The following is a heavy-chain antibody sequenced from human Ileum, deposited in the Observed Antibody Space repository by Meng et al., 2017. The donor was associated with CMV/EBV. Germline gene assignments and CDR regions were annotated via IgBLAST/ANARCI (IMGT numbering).Heavy chain of an antibody. D-gene: IGHD1/OR15-1a*01. V-gene: IGHV4-34*01. J-gene: IGHJ3*02. CDR3: ARETTNTPAAFDI. CDR2: INHSGGT. CDR1: GGSLSDYF. Sequence: CVVNGGSLSDYFWSWNRQPPGKGLEWSGEINHSGGTNYNPSLKSRVTISVDTSKNQFSLKLSSVTAADTAVYYCARETTNTPAAFDIWGRGTMVTVSS.